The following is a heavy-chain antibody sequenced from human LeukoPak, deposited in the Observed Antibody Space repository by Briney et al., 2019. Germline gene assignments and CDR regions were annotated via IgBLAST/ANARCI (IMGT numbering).Heavy chain of an antibody. J-gene: IGHJ6*02. CDR3: VRGRRNYFYDTDV. CDR1: GFTLSDYA. D-gene: IGHD1-14*01. V-gene: IGHV3-48*01. Sequence: GGSLRLSCAASGFTLSDYAMNWVRQAPGKGLEWISYIGSSSVNIHYADSVRGRFTISRDNAKNSLYLQMSGLRAEETAVYYCVRGRRNYFYDTDVWGQGTTVTVSS. CDR2: IGSSSVNI.